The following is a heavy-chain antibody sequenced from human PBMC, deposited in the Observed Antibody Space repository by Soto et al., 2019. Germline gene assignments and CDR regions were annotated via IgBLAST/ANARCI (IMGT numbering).Heavy chain of an antibody. CDR2: ISYDGSNK. J-gene: IGHJ6*02. CDR1: GFTFSSYG. Sequence: GGSLRLSCAASGFTFSSYGMHWVRQAPGKGLEWVAVISYDGSNKYYADSVKGRFTISRDNSKNMLYLQMNSLRAEDTAVYYCAKDRSVGSIDYYYGMDVWGQGTTVTVSS. D-gene: IGHD6-6*01. CDR3: AKDRSVGSIDYYYGMDV. V-gene: IGHV3-30*18.